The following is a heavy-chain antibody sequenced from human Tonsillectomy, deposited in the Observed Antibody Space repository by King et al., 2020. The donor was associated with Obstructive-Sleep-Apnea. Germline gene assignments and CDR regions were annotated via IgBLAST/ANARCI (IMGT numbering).Heavy chain of an antibody. CDR1: GFSLSNSGMC. Sequence: TLKESGPALVKPTQTLALTCSFSGFSLSNSGMCVNWIRQPPGKALEWLARIDWDGDKYYSTSLKTRLTISKDTSKNQVVLTMTNLDPVDNATYYCARMGFGSGTYGLGAFDIWGHGTMVTVSS. J-gene: IGHJ3*02. D-gene: IGHD3-10*01. CDR3: ARMGFGSGTYGLGAFDI. V-gene: IGHV2-70*11. CDR2: IDWDGDK.